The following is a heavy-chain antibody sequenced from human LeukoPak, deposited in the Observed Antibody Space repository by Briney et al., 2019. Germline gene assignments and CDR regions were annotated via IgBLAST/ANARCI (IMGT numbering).Heavy chain of an antibody. D-gene: IGHD4-17*01. V-gene: IGHV3-43D*03. CDR2: ISWDGGST. CDR3: AKDEHADYGDNLLGY. Sequence: PGGSLRLSCAASGFTFDDYAMHWVRQAPGKGLEWVSLISWDGGSTYYADSVKGRFTISRDNSKNSLYLQMNSLRAEDTALYYCAKDEHADYGDNLLGYWGQGTLVTVSS. CDR1: GFTFDDYA. J-gene: IGHJ4*02.